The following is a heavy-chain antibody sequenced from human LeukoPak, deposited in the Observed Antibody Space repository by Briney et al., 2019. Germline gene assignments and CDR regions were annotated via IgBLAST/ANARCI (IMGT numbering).Heavy chain of an antibody. CDR1: GFRVSDYY. CDR3: ARXRAXNQDWVEFDP. Sequence: PGGSLRLSCTVSGFRVSDYYMSWVRQAPGKGLEWVGLIRDSGEAFYADFARGRFAISRDESENTLYLQMNSLRVEDTAVYFCARXRAXNQDWVEFDPWGQGTPVIVSS. J-gene: IGHJ5*02. V-gene: IGHV3-66*03. D-gene: IGHD3/OR15-3a*01. CDR2: IRDSGEA.